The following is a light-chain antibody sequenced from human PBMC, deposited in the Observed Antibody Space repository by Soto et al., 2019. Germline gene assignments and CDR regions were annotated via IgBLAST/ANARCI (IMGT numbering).Light chain of an antibody. V-gene: IGLV2-23*01. CDR3: CSYAGSSLYV. CDR1: SSDVGSYNL. Sequence: QSVLTQPACVSGSPGQSITISCTGTSSDVGSYNLVSWYQQHPGKAPKLMIYEGSKRPSGVSNRFSGSKSGNTASLTISGLQAEDEADYYCCSYAGSSLYVFGTGIKVTVL. CDR2: EGS. J-gene: IGLJ1*01.